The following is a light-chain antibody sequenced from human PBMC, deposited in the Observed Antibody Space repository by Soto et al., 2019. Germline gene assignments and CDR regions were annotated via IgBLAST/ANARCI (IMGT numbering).Light chain of an antibody. CDR1: QSISSY. J-gene: IGKJ5*01. CDR2: AAS. CDR3: QPTDTTPIT. Sequence: DIRRTQSAAWLSSSGGCRVSSTCRASQSISSYLNWYQQKPGKAPKLLIYAASSLQSGVPSRFSGSGSGTDFTLTISSLQPEDFATYFCQPTDTTPITFGQGTRLEIK. V-gene: IGKV1-39*01.